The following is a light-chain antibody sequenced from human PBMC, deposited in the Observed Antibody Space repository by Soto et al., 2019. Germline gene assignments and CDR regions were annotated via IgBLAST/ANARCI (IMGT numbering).Light chain of an antibody. CDR1: QSVSSSY. Sequence: EIVLTQSPGTLSLSPGXRATLSCRASQSVSSSYLAWYQQKPGQAPRLLIYGASSRATGIPDRFSGSGSGTDFTLTFSRLEPEDFAVYYCQQYGSSQWTFGQGTKVDIK. CDR2: GAS. V-gene: IGKV3-20*01. CDR3: QQYGSSQWT. J-gene: IGKJ1*01.